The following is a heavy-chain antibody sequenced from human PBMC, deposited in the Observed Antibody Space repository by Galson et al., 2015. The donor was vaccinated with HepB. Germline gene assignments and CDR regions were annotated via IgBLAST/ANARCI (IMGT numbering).Heavy chain of an antibody. CDR3: TFPWYYYGSGSYYNEDY. J-gene: IGHJ4*02. Sequence: SLRLSCAASGFTFSNAWMNWVRQAPGKGLEWVGRIKSKTDGGTTDYAAPVKGRFTISRDDSKNTLYLQMNSLKTEDTAVYYCTFPWYYYGSGSYYNEDYWGQGTLVTVSS. CDR2: IKSKTDGGTT. CDR1: GFTFSNAW. D-gene: IGHD3-10*01. V-gene: IGHV3-15*07.